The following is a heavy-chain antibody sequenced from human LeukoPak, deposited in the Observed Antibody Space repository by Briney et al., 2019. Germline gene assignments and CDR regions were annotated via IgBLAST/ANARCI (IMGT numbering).Heavy chain of an antibody. Sequence: SETLSVTCAVYGGSFSGYYWSWIRQPPGKGLEWIGEINHSGSTNYNPSLKSRVTISVDTSKNQFSLKLSSVTAADTAVYYCARGNVVTVNYFDYWGQGTLVTVSS. J-gene: IGHJ4*02. CDR1: GGSFSGYY. V-gene: IGHV4-34*01. CDR3: ARGNVVTVNYFDY. D-gene: IGHD2-21*02. CDR2: INHSGST.